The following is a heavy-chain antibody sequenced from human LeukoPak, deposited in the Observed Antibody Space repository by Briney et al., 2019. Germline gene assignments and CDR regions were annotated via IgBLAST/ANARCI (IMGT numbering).Heavy chain of an antibody. Sequence: RGSLRLSCAASGFTVSNNFMTWVRQAPGKGPECVSVNHSGGNTNYAEDVKGRFTISRDNSKNTLYLQMNNLRAEDTAVYYCARKSDSLRVRGGDCWGRGALVTVSS. CDR1: GFTVSNNF. J-gene: IGHJ4*02. CDR2: NHSGGNT. CDR3: ARKSDSLRVRGGDC. V-gene: IGHV3-66*01. D-gene: IGHD3-10*01.